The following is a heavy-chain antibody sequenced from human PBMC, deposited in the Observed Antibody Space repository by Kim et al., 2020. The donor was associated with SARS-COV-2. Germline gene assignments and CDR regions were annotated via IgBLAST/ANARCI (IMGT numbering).Heavy chain of an antibody. CDR1: GFIFSNFG. Sequence: GGSLRLSCTGSGFIFSNFGLTWVRQGPGKGLEWVAGLSGSGVSTYYADSGKGRFTISRDNSKNTLFLQMNSLRAEDTAIYYCAKDTWVYGDLNYFDSWG. CDR2: LSGSGVST. CDR3: AKDTWVYGDLNYFDS. V-gene: IGHV3-23*01. J-gene: IGHJ4*01. D-gene: IGHD3-10*02.